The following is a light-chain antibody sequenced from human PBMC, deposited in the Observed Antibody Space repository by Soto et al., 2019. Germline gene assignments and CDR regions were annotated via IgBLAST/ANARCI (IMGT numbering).Light chain of an antibody. J-gene: IGLJ2*01. V-gene: IGLV2-14*01. Sequence: QSALTQPASVSGSPGQSITISRTGSSSDIGDYKYVSWYKQHPGKAPKLMIYDVSNRPSGVSNRFSGSKSGNTASLTISGLQAEDEAHYYCSSYTGINFVIFGGGTKVTVL. CDR3: SSYTGINFVI. CDR1: SSDIGDYKY. CDR2: DVS.